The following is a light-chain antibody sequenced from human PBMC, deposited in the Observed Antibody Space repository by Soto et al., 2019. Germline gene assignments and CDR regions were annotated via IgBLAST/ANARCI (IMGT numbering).Light chain of an antibody. V-gene: IGKV1-39*01. Sequence: DIQMPQSPSSLSASVGDRVIITRRVSQSIRKYLNWYQHKPGKVPTLLIYAASSLQSGVPSRFSGSGSGTEFTLTITSLQPEDFATYYCQQSGDTPPWTFGQGTKVDIK. CDR2: AAS. J-gene: IGKJ1*01. CDR1: QSIRKY. CDR3: QQSGDTPPWT.